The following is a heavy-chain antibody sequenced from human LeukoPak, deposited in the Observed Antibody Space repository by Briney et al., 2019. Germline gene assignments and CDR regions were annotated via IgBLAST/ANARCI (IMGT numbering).Heavy chain of an antibody. J-gene: IGHJ4*02. V-gene: IGHV3-21*01. CDR3: TRDRLFDC. CDR1: GFSLRAFT. D-gene: IGHD6-6*01. CDR2: IGSTTTDM. Sequence: GGSLRLSCAASGFSLRAFTLHWVRQAPGKGLEWVSSIGSTTTDMSYTGSVKGRFSISRDNAKNSLSLQMNSLRVEDTAVYYCTRDRLFDCWGQGTLVTVSS.